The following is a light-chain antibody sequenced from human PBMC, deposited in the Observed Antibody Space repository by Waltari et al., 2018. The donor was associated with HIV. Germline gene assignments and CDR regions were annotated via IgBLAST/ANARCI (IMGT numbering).Light chain of an antibody. Sequence: SVVTQSPGTLSLSPGDKVTLSCRTSPTVSTNFLVWYQSKSGQPPKLLFYGSSTRASGIPDRFSATGSDTGSGSDFSLTIHRLEPDDFAIYYCLLYGDSPRWTFGPGTRL. CDR3: LLYGDSPRWT. J-gene: IGKJ1*01. CDR1: PTVSTNF. CDR2: GSS. V-gene: IGKV3-20*01.